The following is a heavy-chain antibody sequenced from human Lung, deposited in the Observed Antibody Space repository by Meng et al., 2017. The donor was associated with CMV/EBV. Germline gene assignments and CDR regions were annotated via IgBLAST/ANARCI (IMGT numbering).Heavy chain of an antibody. V-gene: IGHV3-21*01. J-gene: IGHJ4*02. CDR1: GFTFSSYS. Sequence: SCAASGFTFSSYSMNWVRQAPGKGLEWVSSISSSSSYIYYADSVKGRFTISRDNAKNSLYLQMNSLRAEDTAVYYCARDLYDFWSGWSYWGQGTLVTVSS. CDR2: ISSSSSYI. CDR3: ARDLYDFWSGWSY. D-gene: IGHD3-3*01.